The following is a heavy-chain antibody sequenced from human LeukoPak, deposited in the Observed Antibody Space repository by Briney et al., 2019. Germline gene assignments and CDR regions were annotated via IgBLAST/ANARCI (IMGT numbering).Heavy chain of an antibody. V-gene: IGHV3-74*01. CDR1: GFTFGNSW. CDR2: INADGSTT. Sequence: GGSLRLSCAASGFTFGNSWVHWVRQAPGKGLVLVSLINADGSTTSYADSVKGRFTISRDNARNTLSLEMNSLTIEDTAVYYCIVVVEPPDSDGFDVWGQGTMITVSS. CDR3: IVVVEPPDSDGFDV. D-gene: IGHD1-14*01. J-gene: IGHJ3*01.